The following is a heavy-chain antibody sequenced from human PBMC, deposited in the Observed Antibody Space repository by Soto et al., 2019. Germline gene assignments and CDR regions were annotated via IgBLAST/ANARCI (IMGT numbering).Heavy chain of an antibody. CDR1: GYSFTNYW. CDR3: VIHYRSDHRFGMYV. J-gene: IGHJ6*02. CDR2: IRPSDSYT. D-gene: IGHD6-25*01. V-gene: IGHV5-10-1*01. Sequence: PGESLKISCERSGYSFTNYWITWVRQMPGKGLEWMGRIRPSDSYTNYSPSFEGLVSISADKSISTAYLQWSSLKASDIAMYYCVIHYRSDHRFGMYVWAQRTTVPVSS.